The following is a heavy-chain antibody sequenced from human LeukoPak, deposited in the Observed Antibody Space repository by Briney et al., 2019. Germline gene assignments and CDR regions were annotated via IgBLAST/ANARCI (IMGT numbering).Heavy chain of an antibody. CDR3: ASGRNILTGYYTADY. Sequence: GGSLRLSCAASGFTVSSNYMSWVRPAPGKGLEWVSVIYSGGSTYYADSVKGRFTISRDNSKNTLYLQMNSLRAEDTAVYYCASGRNILTGYYTADYWGQGTLVTVSS. J-gene: IGHJ4*02. D-gene: IGHD3-9*01. V-gene: IGHV3-53*01. CDR2: IYSGGST. CDR1: GFTVSSNY.